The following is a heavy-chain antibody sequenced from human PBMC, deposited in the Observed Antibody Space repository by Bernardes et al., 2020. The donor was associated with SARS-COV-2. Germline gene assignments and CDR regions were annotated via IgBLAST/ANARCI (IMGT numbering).Heavy chain of an antibody. J-gene: IGHJ4*02. CDR3: SRARGPRTEYVDDY. D-gene: IGHD3-10*02. Sequence: SETLSLTCTVSGDSISSGDYYWSWLRQPPGKGLEWIGYIFYSGSTYYNLSPKSRVTISVYTSKNQLSLKVNSVTATNTAVYYFSRARGPRTEYVDDYWGQGTVVTVS. CDR1: GDSISSGDYY. CDR2: IFYSGST. V-gene: IGHV4-30-4*01.